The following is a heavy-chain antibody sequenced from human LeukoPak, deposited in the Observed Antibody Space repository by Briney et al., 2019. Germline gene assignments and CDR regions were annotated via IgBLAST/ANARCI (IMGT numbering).Heavy chain of an antibody. CDR2: SVVGSGDT. J-gene: IGHJ6*02. CDR1: GFTFTSSA. D-gene: IGHD3-9*01. Sequence: GASVKVSCKASGFTFTSSAVQWVRQARGQRLEWIGWSVVGSGDTNYAQKFQERVTITRDMSTSTAYMELSSLRSEDTAVFFFKPKTAYEILTGYYSNMLSYGMDVWGQGTTVTVSS. CDR3: KPKTAYEILTGYYSNMLSYGMDV. V-gene: IGHV1-58*01.